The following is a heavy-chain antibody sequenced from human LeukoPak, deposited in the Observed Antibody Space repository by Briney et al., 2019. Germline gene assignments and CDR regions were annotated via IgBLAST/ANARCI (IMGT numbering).Heavy chain of an antibody. V-gene: IGHV1-3*01. CDR3: AREIDRDDYNRFFDY. CDR1: GYSFSTYT. J-gene: IGHJ4*02. CDR2: INAGNGNT. D-gene: IGHD5-24*01. Sequence: ASVKVSCKASGYSFSTYTMHWVRQAPGQRIEWMGWINAGNGNTKYSQNFQGRVTITRDISANTAYMEMSSLRSEDTAVYYCAREIDRDDYNRFFDYWGQGTLVSVSS.